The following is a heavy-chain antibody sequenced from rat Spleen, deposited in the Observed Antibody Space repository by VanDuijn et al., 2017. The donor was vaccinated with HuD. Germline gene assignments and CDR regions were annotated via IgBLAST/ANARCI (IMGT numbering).Heavy chain of an antibody. J-gene: IGHJ2*01. CDR3: TTRDGGFPH. CDR1: GFTFSSFA. V-gene: IGHV5-25*01. Sequence: EVQLVESGGGLVQPGRSLKLSCAASGFTFSSFAMAWVRQAPKKGLEWVATITSGGSNTYYPDSVKGRFTISRDNAKSSLYLQMDSLRSGDTATYYCTTRDGGFPHWGQGVMVTVSS. D-gene: IGHD1-11*01. CDR2: ITSGGSNT.